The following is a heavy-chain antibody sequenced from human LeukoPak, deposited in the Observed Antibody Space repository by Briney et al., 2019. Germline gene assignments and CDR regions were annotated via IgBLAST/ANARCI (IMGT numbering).Heavy chain of an antibody. Sequence: GESLRLSCAASGFTFSRYWMSWIRQAPGKGLEWVANIKKDGSKKYYVDSVKGRFTISRDNAKNSLYLQMNSLRAEDTAIYYCASGTYYQTNYSDYWGQGTLVTVSS. CDR2: IKKDGSKK. J-gene: IGHJ4*02. CDR3: ASGTYYQTNYSDY. D-gene: IGHD1-26*01. CDR1: GFTFSRYW. V-gene: IGHV3-7*01.